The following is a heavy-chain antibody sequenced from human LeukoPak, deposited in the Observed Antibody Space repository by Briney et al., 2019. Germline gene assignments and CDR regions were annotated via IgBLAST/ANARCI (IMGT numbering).Heavy chain of an antibody. CDR1: GGSISSSSYY. V-gene: IGHV4-39*07. D-gene: IGHD1-26*01. CDR2: IYYSGST. J-gene: IGHJ4*02. Sequence: SGTLCLTCTVSGGSISSSSYYWGWIRQPPGKGLEWIGSIYYSGSTFYNPSLKSRVTISVDTSKNQFSLKLSSVTAADTAVYYCSRGGSYPRRYFDYWGQGTLVTVSS. CDR3: SRGGSYPRRYFDY.